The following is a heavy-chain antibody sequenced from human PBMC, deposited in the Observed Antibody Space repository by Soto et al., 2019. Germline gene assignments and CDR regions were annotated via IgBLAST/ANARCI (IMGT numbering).Heavy chain of an antibody. J-gene: IGHJ4*02. Sequence: EVQLLESGGGLVQPGGSLRLSCAGSGFTFSNYAMSWVRQPPGKGLDWVSSISGSGGSTYYTDSVKGRFTISSDNSKNTLFLQMNSLRAEDTAVYFCAKTMRDYDSSGYFVNSWGQGTLVTVSS. CDR2: ISGSGGST. CDR1: GFTFSNYA. CDR3: AKTMRDYDSSGYFVNS. D-gene: IGHD3-22*01. V-gene: IGHV3-23*01.